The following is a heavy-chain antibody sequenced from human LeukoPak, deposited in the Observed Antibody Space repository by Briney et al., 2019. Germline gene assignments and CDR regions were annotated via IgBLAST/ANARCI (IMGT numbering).Heavy chain of an antibody. CDR1: GGSLSGYY. CDR3: ARGARGDY. J-gene: IGHJ4*02. CDR2: INHSGST. V-gene: IGHV4-34*01. Sequence: SETLSLTCAVYGGSLSGYYWSWIRQPPGKGLEWIGEINHSGSTNYNPSLKSRVTISVDTSKNQFSLKLCSVTAADTAVYYCARGARGDYWGQGTLVTVSS.